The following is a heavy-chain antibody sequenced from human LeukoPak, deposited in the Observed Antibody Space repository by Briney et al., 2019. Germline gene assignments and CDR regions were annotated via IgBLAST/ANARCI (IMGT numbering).Heavy chain of an antibody. CDR3: ARGASGRDAFDI. Sequence: SVKVSCKASGGTFSSYAISWVRQAPGQGLEWMGGIIPIFGTANYAQKLQGRVTITADESTSTAYMELSSLRSEDTAVYYCARGASGRDAFDIWGQGTMVTVSS. D-gene: IGHD6-25*01. CDR1: GGTFSSYA. V-gene: IGHV1-69*01. J-gene: IGHJ3*02. CDR2: IIPIFGTA.